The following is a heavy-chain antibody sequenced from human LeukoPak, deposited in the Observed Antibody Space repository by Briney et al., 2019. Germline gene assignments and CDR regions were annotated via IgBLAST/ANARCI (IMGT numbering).Heavy chain of an antibody. CDR3: AREHITIFGVANDEYMDV. CDR2: INHTGST. J-gene: IGHJ6*03. Sequence: SETLSLTCAVYGGSFSGYYWSWIRQPPGKGLEWIGEINHTGSTNYNSSLKSRVTISVDTSKNQFSLKLSSVTAADTAVYYCAREHITIFGVANDEYMDVWGKGTTVTVSS. D-gene: IGHD3-3*01. V-gene: IGHV4-34*01. CDR1: GGSFSGYY.